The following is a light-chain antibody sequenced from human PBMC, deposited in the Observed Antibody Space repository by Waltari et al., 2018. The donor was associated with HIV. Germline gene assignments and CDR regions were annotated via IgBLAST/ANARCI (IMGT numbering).Light chain of an antibody. Sequence: QSALPQPASVSGSPGQSITPSCTGTSSDVGCYNYPSWYQQHPGKAPKLMIYEVSNRPSGVSNRFSGSKSGNTASLTISGLQAEDEADYYCSSYTSSSTPYVFGTGTKVTVL. CDR1: SSDVGCYNY. J-gene: IGLJ1*01. CDR3: SSYTSSSTPYV. V-gene: IGLV2-14*01. CDR2: EVS.